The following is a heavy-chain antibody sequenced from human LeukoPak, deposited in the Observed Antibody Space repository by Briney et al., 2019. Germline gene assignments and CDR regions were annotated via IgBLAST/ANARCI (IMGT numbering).Heavy chain of an antibody. V-gene: IGHV1-24*01. J-gene: IGHJ3*02. CDR3: ATGPQRSYYPLASCAFDI. CDR1: GYTLTELS. CDR2: FDPEDGET. Sequence: ASVTVSCKVSGYTLTELSMHWVRQAPGKGLEWMGGFDPEDGETIYAQKFQGRVTMTEDTSTDTAYMELSSLRSEDTAVYYCATGPQRSYYPLASCAFDIWGQGTMVTVSS. D-gene: IGHD1-26*01.